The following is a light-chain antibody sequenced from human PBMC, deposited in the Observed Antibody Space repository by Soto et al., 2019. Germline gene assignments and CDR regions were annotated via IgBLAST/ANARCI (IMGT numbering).Light chain of an antibody. Sequence: EIVLTQSPGTLSLSPGERATLSCRDSQSVSNHYLAWYQQKPGQAPRLLIYGASNRATGIPDRFSGSGSGTDFTLTISRLEPEDFAVYYCQQYGSSPRTFGQGTKVDIK. J-gene: IGKJ1*01. CDR2: GAS. V-gene: IGKV3-20*01. CDR1: QSVSNHY. CDR3: QQYGSSPRT.